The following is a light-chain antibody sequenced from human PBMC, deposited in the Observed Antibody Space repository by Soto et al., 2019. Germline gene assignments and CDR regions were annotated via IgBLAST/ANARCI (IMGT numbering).Light chain of an antibody. Sequence: DIQMTQSPSSLSASVGDRVTITCRASQSISNYLNWYQQKPGQAPKLLIYATSNLQRGVTSRFSGSGSGTDFTLTISSLQPEYFATYYCQQSYSTPPYTFGQGTNLEIK. J-gene: IGKJ2*01. CDR1: QSISNY. CDR2: ATS. CDR3: QQSYSTPPYT. V-gene: IGKV1-39*01.